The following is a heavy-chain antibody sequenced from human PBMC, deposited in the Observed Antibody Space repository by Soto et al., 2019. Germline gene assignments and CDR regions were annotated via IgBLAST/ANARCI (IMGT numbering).Heavy chain of an antibody. V-gene: IGHV1-18*01. Sequence: ASVKVSCKASGYTFTSYCISWVRQAPGQGLEWMGWISAYNGNTNYAQKLQGRVTMTTDTSTSTAYMELRSLRSDDTAVYYCARGQGITIFVVVIILYYYYYGMYVWGQGTTVTVS. D-gene: IGHD3-3*01. J-gene: IGHJ6*02. CDR1: GYTFTSYC. CDR3: ARGQGITIFVVVIILYYYYYGMYV. CDR2: ISAYNGNT.